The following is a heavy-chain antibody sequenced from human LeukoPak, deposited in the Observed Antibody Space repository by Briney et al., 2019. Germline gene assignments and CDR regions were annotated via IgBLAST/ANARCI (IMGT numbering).Heavy chain of an antibody. Sequence: AGGSLRLSCAASGFTFSSYSMNWVRQAPGKGLEWVSSISSSSSYIYYADSVKGRFTISRDNAKNSLYLRMNSLRAEDTAVYYCARLSGGYSYGLWGQGTLVTVSS. CDR3: ARLSGGYSYGL. CDR2: ISSSSSYI. J-gene: IGHJ4*02. V-gene: IGHV3-21*01. D-gene: IGHD5-18*01. CDR1: GFTFSSYS.